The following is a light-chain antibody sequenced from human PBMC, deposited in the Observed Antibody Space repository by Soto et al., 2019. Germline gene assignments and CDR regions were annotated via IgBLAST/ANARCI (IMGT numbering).Light chain of an antibody. V-gene: IGKV1-9*01. CDR3: QQLNSYPFT. J-gene: IGKJ5*01. CDR2: AAS. Sequence: IQLTQSPSSLSASVGDRVTITCRASQGISSYLAWYQQKPGKAPKLLIYAASTLQSGVPSRFSGSGSGTEFTLTISSLQPGDFATYYCQQLNSYPFTFGQGTRLEIK. CDR1: QGISSY.